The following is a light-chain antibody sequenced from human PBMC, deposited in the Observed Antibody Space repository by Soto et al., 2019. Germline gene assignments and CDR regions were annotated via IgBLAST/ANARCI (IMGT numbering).Light chain of an antibody. Sequence: EIVMTQSPATLSVSPGERATLSCRASQSIGTNLAWYQQKQGQAPRLLIYGASTRATGIPARFSGSGSGTEFTLTISSLQSEDFAVYYCQQYKNWPPPTFGGGTKVEIK. CDR3: QQYKNWPPPT. J-gene: IGKJ4*01. V-gene: IGKV3-15*01. CDR2: GAS. CDR1: QSIGTN.